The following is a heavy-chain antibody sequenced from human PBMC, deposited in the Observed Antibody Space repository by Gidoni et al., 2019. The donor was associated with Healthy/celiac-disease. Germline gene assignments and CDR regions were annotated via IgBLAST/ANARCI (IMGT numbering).Heavy chain of an antibody. D-gene: IGHD6-13*01. Sequence: VQLKQWGAELLNLLKTFSSTCVFYGGSFSGYYWSWFRQPPGKGLEWIGEINHSGRTNYNPSLKSRVTISVDTSKNQFSLKLSSVTAADTAVYYCARGWAAAGLDYWGQGTLVTVSS. CDR3: ARGWAAAGLDY. J-gene: IGHJ4*02. CDR2: INHSGRT. V-gene: IGHV4-34*01. CDR1: GGSFSGYY.